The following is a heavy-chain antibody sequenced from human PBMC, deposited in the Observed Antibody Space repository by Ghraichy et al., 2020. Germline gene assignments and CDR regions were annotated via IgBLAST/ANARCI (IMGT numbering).Heavy chain of an antibody. CDR3: ATAPLGIAARPNWFDP. CDR1: GYTLTELS. J-gene: IGHJ5*02. D-gene: IGHD6-6*01. CDR2: FDPEDGET. Sequence: ASVKVSCKVSGYTLTELSMHWVRQAPGKGLEWMGGFDPEDGETIYAQKFQGRVTMTEDTSTDTAYMELSSLRSEDTAVYYCATAPLGIAARPNWFDPWGQGTLVTVSS. V-gene: IGHV1-24*01.